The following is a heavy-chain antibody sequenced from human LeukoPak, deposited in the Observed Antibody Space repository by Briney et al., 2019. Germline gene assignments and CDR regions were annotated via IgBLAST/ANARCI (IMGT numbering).Heavy chain of an antibody. Sequence: SETLSLTCTVSRGSISSYYWSWIRQPPGKGLEWIGYIYYSGSTNYNPSLKSRVTISVDTSKNQFSLKLSSVTAADTAVYYCARHMGLGYTYFYPYFDYWGQGTLVTVSS. CDR3: ARHMGLGYTYFYPYFDY. D-gene: IGHD6-13*01. CDR2: IYYSGST. CDR1: RGSISSYY. J-gene: IGHJ4*01. V-gene: IGHV4-59*08.